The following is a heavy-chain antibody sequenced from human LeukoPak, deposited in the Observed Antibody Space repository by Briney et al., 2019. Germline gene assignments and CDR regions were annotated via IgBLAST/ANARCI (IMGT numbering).Heavy chain of an antibody. D-gene: IGHD2-2*01. CDR2: IYYSGST. J-gene: IGHJ4*02. V-gene: IGHV4-39*01. CDR3: ARHWPQYQLLK. Sequence: PSETLSLTCTVSGGSISSSSYYWGWIRQPPGKGLEWIGSIYYSGSTYYNPSLKSRVTISVDTSKNQFSLKLSSVTAADTAVYYCARHWPQYQLLKWGQGTLVTVSS. CDR1: GGSISSSSYY.